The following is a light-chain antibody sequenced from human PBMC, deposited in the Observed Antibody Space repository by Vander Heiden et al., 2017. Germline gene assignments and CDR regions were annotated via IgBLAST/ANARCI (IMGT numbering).Light chain of an antibody. CDR2: DAS. CDR3: QQRANWPPYT. Sequence: EIVLTQSPATLSLSPGERATLSCRATDSISNYLAWYQQKPGQAPRLLIFDASNRATGIPARFSGSGSGTDVTLTISSLEPEDFAVYYCQQRANWPPYTFGQGTKLEIK. CDR1: DSISNY. J-gene: IGKJ2*01. V-gene: IGKV3-11*01.